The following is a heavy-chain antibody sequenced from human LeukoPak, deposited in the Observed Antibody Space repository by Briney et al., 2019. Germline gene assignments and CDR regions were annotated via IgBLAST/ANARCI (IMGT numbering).Heavy chain of an antibody. D-gene: IGHD3-10*01. CDR2: ISYDGSNK. Sequence: PGGSLRLSCAASGFTFSSYAMHWVRQAPGKGLEWVAVISYDGSNKYYADSVKGRFTISRDNSKNTLYLQMNSLRAEDTAVYYCAGVLWFGELGFDYWGQGTLVTVSS. J-gene: IGHJ4*02. CDR1: GFTFSSYA. V-gene: IGHV3-30*04. CDR3: AGVLWFGELGFDY.